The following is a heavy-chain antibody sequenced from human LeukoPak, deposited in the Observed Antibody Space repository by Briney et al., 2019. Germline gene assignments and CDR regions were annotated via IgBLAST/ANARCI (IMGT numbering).Heavy chain of an antibody. Sequence: SETLSLTCTVSGGSISSYYWSWIRQPPGKGREWIGYIYYSGSTNYNPSLKSRVTISVDTSKNQFSLKLSSVTAADTAVYYCARVPDYYYYYMDVWGKGTTVTVSS. J-gene: IGHJ6*03. CDR1: GGSISSYY. V-gene: IGHV4-59*01. CDR2: IYYSGST. CDR3: ARVPDYYYYYMDV.